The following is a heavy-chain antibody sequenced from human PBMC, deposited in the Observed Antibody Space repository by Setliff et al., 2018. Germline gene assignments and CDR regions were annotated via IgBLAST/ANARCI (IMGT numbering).Heavy chain of an antibody. CDR2: IWSDGSHK. Sequence: GGSLRLSCAVSGFTFSNYGMHWVRQAPGKGLEWVAVIWSDGSHKYYGDSVKGRFTISRDNSENTLYLQMNSLRAEDTAVYYCARNWATAQHYYYGMDVWGQGTTVTVPS. V-gene: IGHV3-33*01. J-gene: IGHJ6*02. D-gene: IGHD2-21*02. CDR1: GFTFSNYG. CDR3: ARNWATAQHYYYGMDV.